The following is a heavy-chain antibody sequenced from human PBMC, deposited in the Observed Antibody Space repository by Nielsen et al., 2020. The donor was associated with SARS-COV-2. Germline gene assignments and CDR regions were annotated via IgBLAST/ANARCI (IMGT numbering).Heavy chain of an antibody. CDR1: GFSFSSYR. J-gene: IGHJ4*02. CDR3: AKRVWAYDFWSGYDFDY. D-gene: IGHD3-3*01. CDR2: ISRSSSYI. Sequence: GGSLRLSCAASGFSFSSYRLNWVRQALGKGLEWVSFISRSSSYIYYADSVKGRFTISRDNAKNSLYLQMNSLRAEDTAVYYCAKRVWAYDFWSGYDFDYWGQGTLVTVSS. V-gene: IGHV3-21*01.